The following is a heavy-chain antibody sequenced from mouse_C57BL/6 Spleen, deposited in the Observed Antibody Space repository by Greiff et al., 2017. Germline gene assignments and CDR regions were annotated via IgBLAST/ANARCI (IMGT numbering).Heavy chain of an antibody. J-gene: IGHJ1*03. CDR3: ARLTGTWWYVDV. CDR2: IDPSDSYT. V-gene: IGHV1-69*01. D-gene: IGHD4-1*01. Sequence: QVQLKQPGAELVMPGASVKLSCKASGYTFTSYWMHWVKQRPGQGLEWIGEIDPSDSYTNYNQKFKGKSTLTVDKSSSTAYMQLSSLTSEDSAVYYCARLTGTWWYVDVWGTGTTVTVSS. CDR1: GYTFTSYW.